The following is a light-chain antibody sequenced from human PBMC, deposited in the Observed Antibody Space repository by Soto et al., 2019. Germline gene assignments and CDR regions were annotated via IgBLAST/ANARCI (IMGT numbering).Light chain of an antibody. J-gene: IGKJ5*01. CDR2: DAS. V-gene: IGKV3-11*01. Sequence: EIAFTQSPSTVRLSQGERATLSCRASQSVKTFLVWYQQRPGQAPRLLIHDASHRAAGIPARFSGSGFGTDFTLTISSLEPEDAAVYYCQQRSNWPPITFGQGTRLEIK. CDR1: QSVKTF. CDR3: QQRSNWPPIT.